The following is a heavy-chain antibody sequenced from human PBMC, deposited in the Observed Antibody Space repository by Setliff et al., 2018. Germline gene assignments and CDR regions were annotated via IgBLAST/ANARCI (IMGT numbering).Heavy chain of an antibody. CDR3: TRHEDRNKCTSSSCYRENDAFDV. CDR1: GYSFTNYW. V-gene: IGHV5-51*01. Sequence: GESLKISCTGSGYSFTNYWIGWVRQMPGKGLEWMGVIYPGDSDTRYSPSFQGQVTISADESINTAYLQWSSLKASDTAIYYCTRHEDRNKCTSSSCYRENDAFDVWGQGAMVTVS. CDR2: IYPGDSDT. D-gene: IGHD2-2*01. J-gene: IGHJ3*01.